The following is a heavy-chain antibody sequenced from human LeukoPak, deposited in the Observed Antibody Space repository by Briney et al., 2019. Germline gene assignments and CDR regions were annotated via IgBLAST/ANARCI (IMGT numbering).Heavy chain of an antibody. CDR3: VREDGIVGATSAFDI. J-gene: IGHJ3*02. CDR1: GFTFSTYS. V-gene: IGHV3-21*01. Sequence: GGSLRLSCAASGFTFSTYSMNWVRQAPGQGLEWFSSINSRSNYIYYADSVKGRFTISRDNAKNSLYLQMNSLRAEDTAVYYCVREDGIVGATSAFDIWGQGTMVTVSS. D-gene: IGHD1-26*01. CDR2: INSRSNYI.